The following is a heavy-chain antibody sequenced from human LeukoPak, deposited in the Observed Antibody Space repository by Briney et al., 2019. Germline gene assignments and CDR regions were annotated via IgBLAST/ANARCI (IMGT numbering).Heavy chain of an antibody. Sequence: PSETLSLTCTVSGDSISDYYWSWIRQPPGKGLEWIGYIYYSGSTNYNPSLKSRVTISVDTSKNQFSLKLSSVTAADTAVYYCAGGVRPTPEDYSSSWGQGTLVTVSS. CDR2: IYYSGST. J-gene: IGHJ4*02. CDR1: GDSISDYY. V-gene: IGHV4-59*01. CDR3: AGGVRPTPEDYSSS. D-gene: IGHD6-6*01.